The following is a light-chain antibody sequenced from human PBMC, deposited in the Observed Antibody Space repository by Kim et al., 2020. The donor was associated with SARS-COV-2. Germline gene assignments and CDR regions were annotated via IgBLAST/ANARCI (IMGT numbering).Light chain of an antibody. CDR2: DVS. CDR1: GSDVGAYDY. J-gene: IGLJ2*01. CDR3: SSYTRSTTLI. Sequence: GQSITIYSTGTGSDVGAYDYVSWYQQHPGKAPQFLIYDVSKRPSGVSDRFSGSKSGNTASLTISGLQADDEADYYCSSYTRSTTLIFGGGTQLTVL. V-gene: IGLV2-14*03.